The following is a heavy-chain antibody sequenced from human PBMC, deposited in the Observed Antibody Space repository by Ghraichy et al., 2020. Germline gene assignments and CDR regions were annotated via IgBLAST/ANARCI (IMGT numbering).Heavy chain of an antibody. CDR3: ERRNPGVGGALDY. D-gene: IGHD1-14*01. Sequence: SETLSLTCTVSGGSLSSDTYYWGWIRQPPGKGLEWIGSVYGSGGSYYNPSLKSRVTISVDTSQSQFSLKLNSVTAADTAVYYCERRNPGVGGALDYWGQGTLVTVSS. J-gene: IGHJ4*02. CDR1: GGSLSSDTYY. V-gene: IGHV4-39*01. CDR2: VYGSGGS.